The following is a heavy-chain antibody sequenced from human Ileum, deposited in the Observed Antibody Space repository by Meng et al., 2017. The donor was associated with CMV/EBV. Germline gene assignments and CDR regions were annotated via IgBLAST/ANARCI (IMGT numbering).Heavy chain of an antibody. CDR1: GGSISSGDYS. Sequence: QVQLQALGLGLVKPSQTLSLTCMVSGGSISSGDYSWSWIRQPPGKGLEWIGYIYYSGSTYYNPSLKSRVTISVDTSKNQFSLKLSSVTAADTAVYYCARERRYYGSGSYYTAHWGQGTLVTVSS. CDR2: IYYSGST. D-gene: IGHD3-10*01. CDR3: ARERRYYGSGSYYTAH. V-gene: IGHV4-30-4*08. J-gene: IGHJ4*02.